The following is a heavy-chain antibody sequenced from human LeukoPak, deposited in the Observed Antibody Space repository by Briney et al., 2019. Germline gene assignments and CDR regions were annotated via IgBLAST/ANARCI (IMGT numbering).Heavy chain of an antibody. J-gene: IGHJ6*03. D-gene: IGHD2-2*02. V-gene: IGHV5-51*01. CDR3: ARRNIVVVPAAIDSYYYYMDV. CDR2: IYPGVSDT. Sequence: GESLKISCKGSGYSFTSYWIGWVRQMPGKGLEWMGIIYPGVSDTRYSPSFQGQVTISADKSISTAYLQWSSLKASDTAMYYCARRNIVVVPAAIDSYYYYMDVWGKGTTVTVSS. CDR1: GYSFTSYW.